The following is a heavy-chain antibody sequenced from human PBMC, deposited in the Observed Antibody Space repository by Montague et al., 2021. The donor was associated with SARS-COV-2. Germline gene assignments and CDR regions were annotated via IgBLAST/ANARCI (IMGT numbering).Heavy chain of an antibody. CDR2: IYYSGST. CDR3: ARRAYSSCWYYFDY. J-gene: IGHJ4*02. Sequence: SETLSLTCTVSGGSISNYYWSWIRQPPGKGLEWIGYIYYSGSTNYNPSLKSRVTISVDTSKNQFSLKLSSVTAADTAVYYCARRAYSSCWYYFDYWGQGTLVTVSS. V-gene: IGHV4-59*08. D-gene: IGHD6-13*01. CDR1: GGSISNYY.